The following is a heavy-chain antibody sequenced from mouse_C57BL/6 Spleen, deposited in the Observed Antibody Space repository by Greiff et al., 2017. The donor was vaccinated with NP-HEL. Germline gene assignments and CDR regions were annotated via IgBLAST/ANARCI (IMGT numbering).Heavy chain of an antibody. CDR2: ISSGSSTI. Sequence: VQLKESGGGLVKPGGSLKLSCAASGFTLSDYGMHWVRQAPEKGLEWVAYISSGSSTIYYADTVKGRFTISRDNAKNTLFLQMTSLRSEDTAMYYCVYGSSAWFAYWGQGTLVTVSA. J-gene: IGHJ3*01. CDR1: GFTLSDYG. D-gene: IGHD1-1*01. V-gene: IGHV5-17*01. CDR3: VYGSSAWFAY.